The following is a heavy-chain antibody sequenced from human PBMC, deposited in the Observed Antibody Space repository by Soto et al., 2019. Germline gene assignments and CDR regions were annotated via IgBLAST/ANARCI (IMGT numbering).Heavy chain of an antibody. J-gene: IGHJ5*02. CDR2: IWNDGSKQ. CDR3: ARDDDYEANAIDL. Sequence: QVQLVESGGGVVQPGRSLRLSCVASGFTFSRYGMHWVRQAPGKGLEWVAVIWNDGSKQVYDDSVKGRFTISRDNSKNTLYLEMDSLRDEDPSVYYCARDDDYEANAIDLWGQGTLVTVSS. CDR1: GFTFSRYG. V-gene: IGHV3-33*01. D-gene: IGHD4-17*01.